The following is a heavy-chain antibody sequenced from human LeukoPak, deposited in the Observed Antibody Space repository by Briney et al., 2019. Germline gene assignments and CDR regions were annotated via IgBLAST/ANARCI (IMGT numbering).Heavy chain of an antibody. CDR1: GFTLSSSP. CDR2: LSYDGTIK. D-gene: IGHD6-19*01. CDR3: ARDLVAGSPDFFDY. V-gene: IGHV3-30-3*01. J-gene: IGHJ4*02. Sequence: PGRSLRLSCAASGFTLSSSPMHWLRQAPGQGLEWVAVLSYDGTIKSYADSVKGRFTISRDTSKNTLYLQMNSLRAEDTAVYYCARDLVAGSPDFFDYWGQGTLDTVSS.